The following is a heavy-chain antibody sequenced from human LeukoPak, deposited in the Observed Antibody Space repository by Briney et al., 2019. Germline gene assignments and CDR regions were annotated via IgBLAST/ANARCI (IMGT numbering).Heavy chain of an antibody. V-gene: IGHV4-34*01. CDR1: GASFSGCY. CDR3: ARASRGIAARTHFDY. Sequence: SETLSLTCAVSGASFSGCYWSWVRHRPGKGLEWVGEINHSGSTNYNPYPKSRVTISVDTSKNQFSLKLSSVTAADTAVYYCARASRGIAARTHFDYWGQGTLVTVSS. D-gene: IGHD6-6*01. J-gene: IGHJ4*02. CDR2: INHSGST.